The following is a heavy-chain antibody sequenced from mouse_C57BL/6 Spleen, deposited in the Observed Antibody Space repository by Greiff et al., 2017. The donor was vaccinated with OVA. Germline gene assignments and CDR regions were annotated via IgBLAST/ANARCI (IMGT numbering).Heavy chain of an antibody. CDR1: GYTFTDYY. Sequence: EVQLQQSGPVLVKPGASVKMSCKASGYTFTDYYMNWVKQSHGKSLEWIGVINPYNGGTSYNQKFKGKATLTVDKSSSTAYMELNSLTSEDAAVYYCATGDGNSDFDDWGQGTTLTVSS. D-gene: IGHD2-1*01. CDR2: INPYNGGT. CDR3: ATGDGNSDFDD. V-gene: IGHV1-19*01. J-gene: IGHJ2*01.